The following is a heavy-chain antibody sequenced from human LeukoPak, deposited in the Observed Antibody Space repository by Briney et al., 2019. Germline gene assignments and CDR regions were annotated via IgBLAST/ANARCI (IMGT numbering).Heavy chain of an antibody. J-gene: IGHJ4*02. CDR1: GCTFTGYY. CDR2: INPNSGDT. Sequence: ASVKVSCKASGCTFTGYYMHWVRQAPGQGLEWMGWINPNSGDTNYTQKFQGRVTMTRDTSISTAYMELSRLRSDDTAVYYCASRQLPCNFESWGQGTLVTVSS. V-gene: IGHV1-2*02. D-gene: IGHD1-1*01. CDR3: ASRQLPCNFES.